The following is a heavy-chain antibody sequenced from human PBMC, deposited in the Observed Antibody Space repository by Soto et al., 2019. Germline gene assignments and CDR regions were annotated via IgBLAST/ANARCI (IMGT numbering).Heavy chain of an antibody. J-gene: IGHJ4*02. D-gene: IGHD3-3*01. V-gene: IGHV3-74*01. Sequence: PGGSLRLSCAASELSFNFYWMHWVRQTAGKGLVWVSRINPVGTITNYADSVEGRFIISRDNAATTLYLQMNSLSAEDTAIYYCTSDTFGLRDSWGQGTLVTVSS. CDR1: ELSFNFYW. CDR3: TSDTFGLRDS. CDR2: INPVGTIT.